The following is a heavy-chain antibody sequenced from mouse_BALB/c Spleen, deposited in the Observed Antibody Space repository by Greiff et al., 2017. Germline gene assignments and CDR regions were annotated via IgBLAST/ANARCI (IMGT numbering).Heavy chain of an antibody. CDR2: ISYDGSN. CDR3: ARKTGTRRYYAMDY. CDR1: GYSITSGYY. J-gene: IGHJ4*01. Sequence: EVKLVESGPGLVKPSQSLSLTCSVTGYSITSGYYWNWIRQFPGNKLEWMGYISYDGSNNYNPSLKNRISITRDTSKNQFFLKLNSVTTEDTATYYCARKTGTRRYYAMDYWGQGTSVTVSS. V-gene: IGHV3-6*02. D-gene: IGHD4-1*01.